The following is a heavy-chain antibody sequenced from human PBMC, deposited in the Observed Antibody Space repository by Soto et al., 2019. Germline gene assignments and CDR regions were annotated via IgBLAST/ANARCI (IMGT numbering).Heavy chain of an antibody. D-gene: IGHD6-13*01. CDR3: AKDYSSSWYGGWTFYYYGMDV. J-gene: IGHJ6*02. CDR1: GFTFSSYG. CDR2: ISYDGSNK. Sequence: PGGSLRLSCAASGFTFSSYGMHWVRQAPGKGLEWVAVISYDGSNKYYADSVKGRFTISRDNSKNTLYLQMNSLRAEDTAVYYCAKDYSSSWYGGWTFYYYGMDVWGQGTTVTVS. V-gene: IGHV3-30*18.